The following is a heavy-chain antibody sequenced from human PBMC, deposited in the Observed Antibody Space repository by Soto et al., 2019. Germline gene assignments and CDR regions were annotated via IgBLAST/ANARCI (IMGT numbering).Heavy chain of an antibody. CDR2: IIPLFGTP. J-gene: IGHJ4*02. V-gene: IGHV1-69*01. D-gene: IGHD3-10*01. CDR3: ARDRDDYGSGNYYNRIDF. Sequence: QVQLVQSGAEVKKPGSSVKVSCKASGGIFSTYAISWLRQAPGQGLESMGGIIPLFGTPNYAQRFQGRVTITADESTSTAYMGLSRLRSEDTAVYYCARDRDDYGSGNYYNRIDFWGQGTLVTVSS. CDR1: GGIFSTYA.